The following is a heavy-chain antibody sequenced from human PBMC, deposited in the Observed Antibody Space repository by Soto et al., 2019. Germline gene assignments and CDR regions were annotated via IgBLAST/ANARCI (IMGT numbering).Heavy chain of an antibody. CDR2: IYPGDSDT. CDR3: ARSKLYGSGSYYNVGYYYYGMDV. D-gene: IGHD3-10*01. Sequence: GESPKISCKGSGYSFTSYWIGWVRQMPGKGLEWMGIIYPGDSDTRYSPSFQGQVTISADKSISTAYLQWSSLKASDTAMYYCARSKLYGSGSYYNVGYYYYGMDVWGQGTTVTVSS. CDR1: GYSFTSYW. V-gene: IGHV5-51*01. J-gene: IGHJ6*02.